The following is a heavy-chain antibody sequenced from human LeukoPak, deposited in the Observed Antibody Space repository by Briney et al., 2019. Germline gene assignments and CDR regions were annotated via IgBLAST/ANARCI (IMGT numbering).Heavy chain of an antibody. CDR3: ARGKRRFDY. J-gene: IGHJ4*02. CDR1: GFNFSDYY. CDR2: ISSSGFST. V-gene: IGHV3-11*01. Sequence: GGSLRLSCAASGFNFSDYYMSWIRQAPGKGLEWVSYISSSGFSTYYAGSVKGRFTISRDNARNSLYLQMNSLAPEDTALYYCARGKRRFDYWGQGTLVPVSS.